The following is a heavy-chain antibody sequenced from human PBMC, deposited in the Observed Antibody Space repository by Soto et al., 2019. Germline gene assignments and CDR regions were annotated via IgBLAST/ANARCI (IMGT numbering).Heavy chain of an antibody. J-gene: IGHJ4*02. Sequence: QVQLVESGGGVVQPGRSLRLSCAASGFTFSSYGMHWVRQAPGKGLEWVAVIWYDGSNKYYADSVKGRFTISRDNSKNTLYLQMNSLRAEDTAVYYCARDMNYDFWSGYYTGGMGDWGQGTLVTVSS. V-gene: IGHV3-33*01. CDR3: ARDMNYDFWSGYYTGGMGD. D-gene: IGHD3-3*01. CDR2: IWYDGSNK. CDR1: GFTFSSYG.